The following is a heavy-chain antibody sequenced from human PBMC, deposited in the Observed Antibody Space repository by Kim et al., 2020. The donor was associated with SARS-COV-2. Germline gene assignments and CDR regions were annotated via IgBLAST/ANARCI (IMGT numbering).Heavy chain of an antibody. J-gene: IGHJ4*02. CDR3: ATPQGPRSSSSWFFDY. D-gene: IGHD6-13*01. V-gene: IGHV1-69*01. Sequence: KFQGRVTITADESTSTAYMELSSLRSEDTAVYYCATPQGPRSSSSWFFDYWGQGTLVTVSS.